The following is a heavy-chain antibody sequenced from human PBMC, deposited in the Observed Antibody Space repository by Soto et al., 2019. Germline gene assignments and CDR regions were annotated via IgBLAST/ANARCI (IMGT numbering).Heavy chain of an antibody. J-gene: IGHJ4*02. CDR3: ARSVAVPGAHIDY. V-gene: IGHV4-59*01. D-gene: IGHD6-19*01. CDR2: VYYTGIT. CDR1: GGSISGSY. Sequence: SATLSLTGSVPGGSISGSYWIWIRQSPGKGLEWLGYVYYTGITNYSPSLRSRVSISVDTSKNEFSLRLSSVTAADTAVYFCARSVAVPGAHIDYWGQGTQVTVSS.